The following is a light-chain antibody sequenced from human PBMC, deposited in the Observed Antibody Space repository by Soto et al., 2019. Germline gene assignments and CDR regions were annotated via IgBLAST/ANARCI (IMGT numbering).Light chain of an antibody. Sequence: EVGLTQSACTLAWSRGERATLSCGASQSVGNNLAWYQQRPGQPPRLLVYGASTRDTGVPTRFSGSGAATEFTLTITSLQSEDFAVYYCQQYNNWPLWTFGQGTKVDIK. CDR1: QSVGNN. CDR3: QQYNNWPLWT. CDR2: GAS. V-gene: IGKV3D-15*01. J-gene: IGKJ1*01.